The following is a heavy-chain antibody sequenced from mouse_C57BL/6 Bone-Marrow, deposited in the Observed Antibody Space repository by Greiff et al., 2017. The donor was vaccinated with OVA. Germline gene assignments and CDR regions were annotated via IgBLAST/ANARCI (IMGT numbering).Heavy chain of an antibody. Sequence: EVQLVESGGGLVQPKGSLKLSCAASGFTFNTYAMHWVRQAPGKGLEWVARIRSKSSNYATYYADSVKDRFTISRDDSQSMLYLQMNNLKTEDTAMYYCVREGGNYYGSSYYPVYAMDYWGQGTSVTVSS. CDR2: IRSKSSNYAT. J-gene: IGHJ4*01. D-gene: IGHD1-1*01. V-gene: IGHV10-3*01. CDR3: VREGGNYYGSSYYPVYAMDY. CDR1: GFTFNTYA.